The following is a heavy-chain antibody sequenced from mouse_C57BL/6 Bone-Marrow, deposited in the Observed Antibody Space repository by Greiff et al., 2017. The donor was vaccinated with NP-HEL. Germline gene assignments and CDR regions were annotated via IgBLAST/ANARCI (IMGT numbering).Heavy chain of an antibody. J-gene: IGHJ2*01. V-gene: IGHV1-66*01. CDR3: ARCPNYYGSSYDY. Sequence: VQLQESGPELVKPGASVKISCKASGYSFTSYYIHWVKQRPGQGLEWIGWIYPGSGNTKYNEKFKGKATLTADPSSSTAYLQLSSLTSEDSAVYYCARCPNYYGSSYDYWGQGTTLTVSS. D-gene: IGHD1-1*01. CDR2: IYPGSGNT. CDR1: GYSFTSYY.